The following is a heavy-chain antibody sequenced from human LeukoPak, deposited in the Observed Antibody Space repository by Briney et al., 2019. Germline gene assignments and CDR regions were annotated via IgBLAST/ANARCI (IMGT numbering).Heavy chain of an antibody. CDR1: GFTFSSYG. CDR2: IRYTGSDK. Sequence: GGSLRLSCAASGFTFSSYGMHWVRQAPGKGLEWVAFIRYTGSDKYYAESVKGRFTISRDNSKNTLYLQMNSLRAEDTAVYYCARKVLNYFDYWGQGTLVTVSS. J-gene: IGHJ4*02. CDR3: ARKVLNYFDY. V-gene: IGHV3-30*02.